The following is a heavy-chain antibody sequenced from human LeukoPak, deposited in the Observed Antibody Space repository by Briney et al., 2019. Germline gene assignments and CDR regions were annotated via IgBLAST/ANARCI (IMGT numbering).Heavy chain of an antibody. CDR1: GGSFSGYY. CDR3: ASFYVDTAMFDY. V-gene: IGHV4-34*01. J-gene: IGHJ4*02. CDR2: INHSGST. D-gene: IGHD5-18*01. Sequence: SETLSLTCAVYGGSFSGYYWSWIRQPPGKGLEWIGEINHSGSTNYNPSLKSRVTISVDTSKNQFSLKLSSVTAADTAVYYCASFYVDTAMFDYWGQGTLVTVSS.